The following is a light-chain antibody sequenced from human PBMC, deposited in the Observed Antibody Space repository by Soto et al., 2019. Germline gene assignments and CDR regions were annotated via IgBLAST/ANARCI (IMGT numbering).Light chain of an antibody. Sequence: EIVLTQSPGTLSLSPGERATLSCRASQSVSSNYLGWYQQKPGQAPRLLIYGASSRATGIPDRFRGSGSGTDFTLSISRLEPEDFAVYYCQQYGASVWTFGQGTKVEIK. CDR2: GAS. V-gene: IGKV3-20*01. J-gene: IGKJ1*01. CDR1: QSVSSNY. CDR3: QQYGASVWT.